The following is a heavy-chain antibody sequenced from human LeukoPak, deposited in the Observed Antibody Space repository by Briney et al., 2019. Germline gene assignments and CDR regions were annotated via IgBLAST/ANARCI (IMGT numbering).Heavy chain of an antibody. D-gene: IGHD2-15*01. V-gene: IGHV3-49*04. J-gene: IGHJ4*02. CDR2: IRSKRSGGT. CDR1: GFSLGDYG. Sequence: GGSLRLSCSGSGFSLGDYGINWVRQAPGKGLEWVGFIRSKRSGGTEYGAPVNSRIIISRDEAKNIVYLEMDSLRTEDTAVYYCNRWHIGGVSYSNVGGPGTLVTVPS. CDR3: NRWHIGGVSYSNV.